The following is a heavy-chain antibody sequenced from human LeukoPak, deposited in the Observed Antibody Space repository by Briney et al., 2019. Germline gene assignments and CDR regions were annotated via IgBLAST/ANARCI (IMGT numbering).Heavy chain of an antibody. CDR3: ARSAVRGVACDY. D-gene: IGHD3-10*01. CDR1: GFTFSGFS. Sequence: GGSLRLSCTASGFTFSGFSMHWVRQAPGKGLEWLSYISTSSRSTHYADSVKGRFTISRDNAKNTLFLDMHSLRPGDSAVYYCARSAVRGVACDYWGQGTPLTVSS. V-gene: IGHV3-48*01. CDR2: ISTSSRST. J-gene: IGHJ4*02.